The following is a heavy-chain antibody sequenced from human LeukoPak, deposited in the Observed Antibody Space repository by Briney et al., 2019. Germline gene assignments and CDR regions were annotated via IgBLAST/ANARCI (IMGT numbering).Heavy chain of an antibody. V-gene: IGHV4-38-2*01. CDR2: IFQRGYS. CDR1: GYSISSGYY. J-gene: IGHJ5*02. CDR3: AGDKETTGNGRPNWFDP. D-gene: IGHD1-1*01. Sequence: SETLSLTCAVSGYSISSGYYWGWIRQPPGRGLQWIGSIFQRGYSYYNPSLKSRVTISVDTSRNQFSLKLSSVTAADTAVYYCAGDKETTGNGRPNWFDPWGQGTLVTVSS.